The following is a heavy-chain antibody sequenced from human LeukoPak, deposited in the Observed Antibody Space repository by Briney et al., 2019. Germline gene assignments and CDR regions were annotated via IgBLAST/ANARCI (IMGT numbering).Heavy chain of an antibody. CDR2: IIPIFGTA. CDR3: ARDRYDFWSGYYTVFY. Sequence: SVKVSCEASGGTFSSYAISWVRQAPGQGLEWMGGIIPIFGTANYAQKFQGRVTITADESTSTAYMELSSLRSEDTAVYYCARDRYDFWSGYYTVFYWGQGTLVTVSS. D-gene: IGHD3-3*01. CDR1: GGTFSSYA. J-gene: IGHJ4*02. V-gene: IGHV1-69*13.